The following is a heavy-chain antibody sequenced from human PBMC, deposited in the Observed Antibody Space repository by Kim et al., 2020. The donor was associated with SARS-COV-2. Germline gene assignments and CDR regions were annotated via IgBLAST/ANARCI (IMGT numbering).Heavy chain of an antibody. V-gene: IGHV4-4*02. Sequence: SETLSLTCAVSGGSISSSKWWSWVRQPPGKGLEWIGEIYHSGSTNYNPSLKSRVTISVDKSKNQFSLKLSSVTAADTAVYYCARGYCSGGSCYPIDWGQGTLVTVSS. CDR1: GGSISSSKW. CDR3: ARGYCSGGSCYPID. J-gene: IGHJ4*02. CDR2: IYHSGST. D-gene: IGHD2-15*01.